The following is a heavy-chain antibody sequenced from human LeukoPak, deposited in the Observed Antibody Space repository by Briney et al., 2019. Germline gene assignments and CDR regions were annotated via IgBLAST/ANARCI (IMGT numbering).Heavy chain of an antibody. D-gene: IGHD3-16*01. Sequence: ASVKVSCKASGYTFNSHGISWVRQAPGQRPEWMGWFSTYNGDTKYAQKLKGRVTLTADTLTSTAYMELRTLISDDTATYYCAIGQGVITWGGADVYDVWGQGTTVIVSS. CDR2: FSTYNGDT. CDR1: GYTFNSHG. CDR3: AIGQGVITWGGADVYDV. J-gene: IGHJ3*01. V-gene: IGHV1-18*04.